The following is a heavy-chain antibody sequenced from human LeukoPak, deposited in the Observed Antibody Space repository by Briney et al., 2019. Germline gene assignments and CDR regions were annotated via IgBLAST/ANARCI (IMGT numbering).Heavy chain of an antibody. CDR2: ISSSTSYI. V-gene: IGHV3-21*01. CDR1: GFTFSSYI. J-gene: IGHJ4*02. CDR3: ARAPGYYGDPFDY. Sequence: PGGSLRLSCAASGFTFSSYIFNWVRQAPGKGLEWVSCISSSTSYIYYADSVRGRFTISRDNAKNSLYPQMNSLRVEDTAVYYCARAPGYYGDPFDYWGQGTLVTVSS. D-gene: IGHD4-17*01.